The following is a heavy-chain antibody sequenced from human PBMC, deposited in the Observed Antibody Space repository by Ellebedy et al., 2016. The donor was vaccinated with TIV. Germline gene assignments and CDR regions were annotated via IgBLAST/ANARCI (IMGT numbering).Heavy chain of an antibody. V-gene: IGHV1-69*13. Sequence: SVKVSXXASGGTFSSYAISWVRQAPGQGLEWMGGIIPIFGTANYAQKFQGRVTITADESTSTAYMELSSLRSEDTAVYYCARDRGILQRDYWGQGTLVTVSS. J-gene: IGHJ4*02. CDR1: GGTFSSYA. CDR2: IIPIFGTA. D-gene: IGHD2-15*01. CDR3: ARDRGILQRDY.